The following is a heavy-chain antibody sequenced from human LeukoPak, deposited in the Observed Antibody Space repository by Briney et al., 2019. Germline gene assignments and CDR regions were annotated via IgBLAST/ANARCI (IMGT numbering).Heavy chain of an antibody. J-gene: IGHJ4*02. D-gene: IGHD3-22*01. V-gene: IGHV3-74*01. Sequence: GGSLRLSCATSGFTFTTFWMHWVRQAPGKGLVWFSRINHDGKSTNYADSVKGRFTISRDNAKNTVYLQMNSLRAEDTAVYYCVRDWGYDSSGYWQKYFDTWGQGTLVTVSS. CDR3: VRDWGYDSSGYWQKYFDT. CDR1: GFTFTTFW. CDR2: INHDGKST.